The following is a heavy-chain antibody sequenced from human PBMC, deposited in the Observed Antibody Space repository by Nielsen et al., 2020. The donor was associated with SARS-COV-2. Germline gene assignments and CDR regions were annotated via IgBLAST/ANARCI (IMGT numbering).Heavy chain of an antibody. D-gene: IGHD3/OR15-3a*01. V-gene: IGHV3-30*03. CDR1: GFSFNNYG. J-gene: IGHJ4*02. CDR2: ISYDGSKE. CDR3: ATDRAVFMIYFTRWGPDY. Sequence: GESLKISCAASGFSFNNYGMHWVRQAPGKGLEWVAYISYDGSKEFYGDSVKGRFTISRDFSKSTLYLQMNSLRAEDTAMYYCATDRAVFMIYFTRWGPDYWGQGTLVTVSS.